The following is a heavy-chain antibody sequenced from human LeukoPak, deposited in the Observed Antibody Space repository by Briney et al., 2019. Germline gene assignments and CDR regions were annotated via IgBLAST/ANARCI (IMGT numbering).Heavy chain of an antibody. CDR2: ISSSSYI. CDR1: GFTFSSYS. CDR3: ARRSSSGYDAFDI. Sequence: GGSLRLSCAASGFTFSSYSMNWVRQAPGKGLEWVSSISSSSYIYYADSVKGRFTISRDNAKNSLYLQMNSLRAEDTAVYYCARRSSSGYDAFDIWGQGTMVTVSS. D-gene: IGHD3-22*01. J-gene: IGHJ3*02. V-gene: IGHV3-21*01.